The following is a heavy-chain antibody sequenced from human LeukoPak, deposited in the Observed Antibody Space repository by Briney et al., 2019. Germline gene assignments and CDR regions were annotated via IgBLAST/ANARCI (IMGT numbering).Heavy chain of an antibody. D-gene: IGHD6-6*01. CDR1: GGSFSGYY. CDR3: ARGTLVGYSSSSGPRHFDY. J-gene: IGHJ4*02. CDR2: INHSGST. Sequence: SETLSLTCAVYGGSFSGYYWSWIRQPPGKGREWIGEINHSGSTNYNPSLKSRVTISVDTSKNQFSLKLSSVTAADTAVYYCARGTLVGYSSSSGPRHFDYWGQGTLVTVSS. V-gene: IGHV4-34*01.